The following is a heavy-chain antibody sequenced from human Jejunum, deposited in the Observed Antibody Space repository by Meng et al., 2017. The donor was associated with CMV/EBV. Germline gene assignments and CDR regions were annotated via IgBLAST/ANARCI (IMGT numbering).Heavy chain of an antibody. D-gene: IGHD2-8*02. J-gene: IGHJ4*02. V-gene: IGHV3-30*02. CDR1: GFCFSNYG. Sequence: CAVSGFCFSNYGLLWVRHPPGKGLELVAFIRSVGANPYSVDSLQGRLAISTDNYTNTLSLLMSSLAAEAAGVYYCATAGTLGRTGFDCWGQGTLVTVSS. CDR3: ATAGTLGRTGFDC. CDR2: IRSVGANP.